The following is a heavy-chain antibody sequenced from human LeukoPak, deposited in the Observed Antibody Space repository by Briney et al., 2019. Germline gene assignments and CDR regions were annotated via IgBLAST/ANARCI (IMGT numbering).Heavy chain of an antibody. CDR1: GFTFSSYA. Sequence: GGSLRLSCAASGFTFSSYAMSWVRQAPGKGLQWVSAISASGGSTYYADSVKGRFTMSRDNSKNTLYLQMNSLRAEDTAVYYCAKGTQPSDYGAHFDYWGQGTLVTVSS. V-gene: IGHV3-23*01. D-gene: IGHD4-17*01. CDR3: AKGTQPSDYGAHFDY. CDR2: ISASGGST. J-gene: IGHJ4*02.